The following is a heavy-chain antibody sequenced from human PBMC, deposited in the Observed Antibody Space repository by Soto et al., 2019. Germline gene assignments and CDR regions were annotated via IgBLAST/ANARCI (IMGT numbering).Heavy chain of an antibody. D-gene: IGHD3-10*01. CDR1: GYTFTSYG. V-gene: IGHV1-18*04. CDR2: ISAYNGNT. J-gene: IGHJ4*02. Sequence: GASVKVSCKASGYTFTSYGISWVRQAPGQGLEWMGWISAYNGNTNYAQKLQGRVTMTTDTSTSTAYMELRSLGSDDTAVYYCARKHLWFGEFSNYYFDYWGQGTLVTVSS. CDR3: ARKHLWFGEFSNYYFDY.